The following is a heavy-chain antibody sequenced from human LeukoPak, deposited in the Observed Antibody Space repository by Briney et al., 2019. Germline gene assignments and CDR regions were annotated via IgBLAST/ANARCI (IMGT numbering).Heavy chain of an antibody. CDR3: ARGGYGYYFDY. CDR2: ISNSGRT. J-gene: IGHJ4*02. D-gene: IGHD5-18*01. V-gene: IGHV4-59*01. CDR1: GGSISSYS. Sequence: SETLSLTCIVSGGSISSYSWSWIRQPPGKGLEWIGYISNSGRTNYSPSLKSRVAISVDTSKNQFSLKLSSVTAADTAVYYGARGGYGYYFDYWGQGTLVTVSS.